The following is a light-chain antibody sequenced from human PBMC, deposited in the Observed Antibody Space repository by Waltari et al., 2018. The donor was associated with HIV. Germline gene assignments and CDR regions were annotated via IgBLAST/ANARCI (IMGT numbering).Light chain of an antibody. CDR1: NTHNTYT. CDR3: QTWGTGIRV. J-gene: IGLJ3*02. Sequence: QVVLTQSPSASASPGASVTLTCTLTNTHNTYTIPWHPQHPATGPRYLMRLHADGRHTKGDEIPDRFSGSSSGAERYLTISSLQSEDEADYYCQTWGTGIRVFGGGTKLTVL. V-gene: IGLV4-69*01. CDR2: LHADGRH.